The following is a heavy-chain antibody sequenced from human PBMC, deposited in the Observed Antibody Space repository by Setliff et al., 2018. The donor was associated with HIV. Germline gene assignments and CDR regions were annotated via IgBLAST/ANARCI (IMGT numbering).Heavy chain of an antibody. Sequence: SETLSLTCTVSGGSISSHYWSWIRQPPGKGLEWIGSIYYSGSTNYNPSLKSRVTISVDTSKNQFSLKLSSVTAADTAVYYCAAVAGGYYYDSSGYYSVEFDPWGQGALVTVSS. CDR2: IYYSGST. D-gene: IGHD3-22*01. CDR1: GGSISSHY. V-gene: IGHV4-59*11. CDR3: AAVAGGYYYDSSGYYSVEFDP. J-gene: IGHJ5*02.